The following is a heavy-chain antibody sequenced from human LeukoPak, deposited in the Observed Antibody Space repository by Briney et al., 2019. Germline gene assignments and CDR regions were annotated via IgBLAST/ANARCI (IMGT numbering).Heavy chain of an antibody. CDR2: IYYSGST. J-gene: IGHJ6*03. Sequence: SETLSLTCTVSGGSISSSSYYWGWIRQPPGKGLEWIGSIYYSGSTYYNPSLKSRVTISVDTSKNQFSLKLSSVTAADTAVYYCARVRGGSTSYYYYYYYMDVWGKGTTVTVSS. D-gene: IGHD2-15*01. V-gene: IGHV4-39*07. CDR3: ARVRGGSTSYYYYYYYMDV. CDR1: GGSISSSSYY.